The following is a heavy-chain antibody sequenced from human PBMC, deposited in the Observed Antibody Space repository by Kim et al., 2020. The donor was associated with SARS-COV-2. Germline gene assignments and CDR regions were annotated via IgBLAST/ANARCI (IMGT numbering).Heavy chain of an antibody. CDR2: IKSKTDGGTT. D-gene: IGHD2-2*02. CDR3: TSPAAIGEGPRDYYYYYGMDV. CDR1: GFTFSNAW. J-gene: IGHJ6*02. Sequence: GGSLRLSCAASGFTFSNAWMSWVRQAPGKGLEWVGRIKSKTDGGTTDYAAPVKGRFTISRDDSKNTLYLQMNSLKTEDTAVYYCTSPAAIGEGPRDYYYYYGMDVWGQGTTVTVSS. V-gene: IGHV3-15*01.